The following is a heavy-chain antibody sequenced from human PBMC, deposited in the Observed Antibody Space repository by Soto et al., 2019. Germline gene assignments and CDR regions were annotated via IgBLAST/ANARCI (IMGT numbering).Heavy chain of an antibody. Sequence: GASVKVSCKASGGTFSSYAISWVRQAPGQGLEWMGGIIPIFGTANYAQKLQGRVTITADESTSTAYMELSSLRSEDTAVYYCARDFVGGWYQSWFDPWGQGTLVTVSS. D-gene: IGHD6-19*01. CDR1: GGTFSSYA. CDR3: ARDFVGGWYQSWFDP. CDR2: IIPIFGTA. J-gene: IGHJ5*02. V-gene: IGHV1-69*13.